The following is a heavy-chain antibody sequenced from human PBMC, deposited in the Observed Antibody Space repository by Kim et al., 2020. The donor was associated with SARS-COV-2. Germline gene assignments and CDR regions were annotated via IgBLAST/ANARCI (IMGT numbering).Heavy chain of an antibody. CDR1: GFTFSSYS. J-gene: IGHJ4*02. CDR3: ARDSLSPSSDYYGSGSYYRGSCFDY. V-gene: IGHV3-21*01. CDR2: ISSSSYI. Sequence: GGSLRLSCAASGFTFSSYSMNWVRQAPGKGLEWVSSISSSSYIYYADSVKGRFTISRDNAKNSLYLQMNSLRAEDTAVYYCARDSLSPSSDYYGSGSYYRGSCFDYWGQGTLVTVSS. D-gene: IGHD3-10*01.